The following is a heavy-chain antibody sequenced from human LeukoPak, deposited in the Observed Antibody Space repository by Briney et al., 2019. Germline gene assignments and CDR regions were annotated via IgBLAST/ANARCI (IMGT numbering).Heavy chain of an antibody. CDR2: ISSSSSYI. CDR3: ARPTRAGMNDAFDI. J-gene: IGHJ3*02. Sequence: PGGSLRLSCAASGFTFSSYTMNWVRQAPGKGLEWVSAISSSSSYIYYADSVKGRFTISRDNAKNSLYLQMNSLRAEDTAVYYCARPTRAGMNDAFDIWGQGTMVTVSS. V-gene: IGHV3-21*01. D-gene: IGHD1-26*01. CDR1: GFTFSSYT.